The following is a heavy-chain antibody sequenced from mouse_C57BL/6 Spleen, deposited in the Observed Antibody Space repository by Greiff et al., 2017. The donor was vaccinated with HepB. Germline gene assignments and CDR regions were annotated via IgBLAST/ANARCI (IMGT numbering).Heavy chain of an antibody. CDR2: INPSNGGT. J-gene: IGHJ2*01. D-gene: IGHD2-1*01. CDR1: GYTFTSYW. Sequence: QVQLQQPGTELVKPGASVKLSCKASGYTFTSYWMHWVKQRPGQGLEWIGNINPSNGGTNYNEKFKSKATLTVDKSSSTAYMQLSSLTSEDSAVYYCARSGVYYGNSYYFDYWGQGTTLTVSS. CDR3: ARSGVYYGNSYYFDY. V-gene: IGHV1-53*01.